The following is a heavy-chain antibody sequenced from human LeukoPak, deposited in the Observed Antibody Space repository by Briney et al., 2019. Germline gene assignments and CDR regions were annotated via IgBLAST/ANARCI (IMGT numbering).Heavy chain of an antibody. CDR2: ISGSGSST. V-gene: IGHV3-23*01. D-gene: IGHD3-10*01. CDR3: ARDMVRGVIGY. Sequence: GGSLRLSCAASRFTFSTYAMSWVRQAPGKGLEWVSGISGSGSSTYYADSVKGRFTISRDNSKNTLYLQMNSLRAEDTAVYYCARDMVRGVIGYWGQGTLVTVSS. CDR1: RFTFSTYA. J-gene: IGHJ4*02.